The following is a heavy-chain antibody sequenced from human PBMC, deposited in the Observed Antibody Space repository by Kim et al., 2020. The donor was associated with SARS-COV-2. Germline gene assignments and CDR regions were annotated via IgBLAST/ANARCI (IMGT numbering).Heavy chain of an antibody. CDR1: GFTFSSYA. V-gene: IGHV3-23*01. D-gene: IGHD2-21*01. Sequence: GGSLRLSCAASGFTFSSYAMSWVRQAPGKGLEWVSAISGSGGSTYYADSVKGRFTISRDNSKNTLYLQMNSLRAEDTAVYYFAKQSMGFIVVVGWFDRWGQGTLVTVSS. J-gene: IGHJ5*02. CDR3: AKQSMGFIVVVGWFDR. CDR2: ISGSGGST.